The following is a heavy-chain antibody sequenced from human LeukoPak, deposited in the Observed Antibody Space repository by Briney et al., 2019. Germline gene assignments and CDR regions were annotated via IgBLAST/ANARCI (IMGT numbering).Heavy chain of an antibody. J-gene: IGHJ4*02. V-gene: IGHV1-69*05. CDR3: ARDRIEYCSGGSCHSHFDY. D-gene: IGHD2-15*01. Sequence: VASVKVSCKASGYTFTSYGISWVRQAPGQGLEWMGRIIPIFGTANYAQKFQGRVTITTDESTSTAYMELSSLRSEDTAVYYCARDRIEYCSGGSCHSHFDYWGQGTLVTVSS. CDR1: GYTFTSYG. CDR2: IIPIFGTA.